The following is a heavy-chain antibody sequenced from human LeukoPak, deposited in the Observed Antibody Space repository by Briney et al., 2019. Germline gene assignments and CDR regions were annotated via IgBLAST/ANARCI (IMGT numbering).Heavy chain of an antibody. Sequence: SDTLSLTCTLSGGSITGYHWSWIRQPPGKGPEWIGYIYSSETTEYKPSLKSRVTISADTSKNQFSLKLTSVTAADTAIYYCARRNDFDIWGQGTMVTVSS. J-gene: IGHJ3*02. CDR2: IYSSETT. CDR3: ARRNDFDI. CDR1: GGSITGYH. V-gene: IGHV4-4*08.